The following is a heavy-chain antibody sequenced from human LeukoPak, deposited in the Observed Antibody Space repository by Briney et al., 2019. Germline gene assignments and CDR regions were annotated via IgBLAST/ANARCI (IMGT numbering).Heavy chain of an antibody. CDR2: IYYSGST. J-gene: IGHJ5*02. V-gene: IGHV4-39*01. D-gene: IGHD5-12*01. CDR3: ARHSILGLVASFDP. CDR1: GGSISSSSYY. Sequence: SETLSLTCTVSGGSISSSSYYWGWIRQPPGKGLEWIGSIYYSGSTYYNPSLKSRVTISVDTSKNQFSLKLSSVTAADTAVYYCARHSILGLVASFDPWGQGTLVSVSS.